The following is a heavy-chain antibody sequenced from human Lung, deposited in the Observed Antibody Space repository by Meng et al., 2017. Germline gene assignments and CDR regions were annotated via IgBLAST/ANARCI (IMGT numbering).Heavy chain of an antibody. CDR1: GGSFSDYY. J-gene: IGHJ4*02. Sequence: QVQLQQWGAGLLKPSETLSLTCVVSGGSFSDYYWSWIRQPPGKGLEWIGEINHSGITNYNPSLESRATISVDTSQNNLSLKLSSVTAADSAVYYCARGPTTMAHDFDYWGQGTLVTVSS. V-gene: IGHV4-34*01. CDR3: ARGPTTMAHDFDY. CDR2: INHSGIT. D-gene: IGHD4-11*01.